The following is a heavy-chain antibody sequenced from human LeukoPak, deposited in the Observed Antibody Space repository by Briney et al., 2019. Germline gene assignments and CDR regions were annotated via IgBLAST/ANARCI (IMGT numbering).Heavy chain of an antibody. D-gene: IGHD3-22*01. V-gene: IGHV3-30*18. J-gene: IGHJ4*02. CDR3: AKDKIYDSSGHFDY. Sequence: GGSLRLSCVASGFTFSSYGMHWVRQAPGKGLEWVAVISYDGSNKYYADSVKGRFTISRDNSKNTLYLQMNSLRAEDTAVYYCAKDKIYDSSGHFDYWGQGTLVTVSS. CDR2: ISYDGSNK. CDR1: GFTFSSYG.